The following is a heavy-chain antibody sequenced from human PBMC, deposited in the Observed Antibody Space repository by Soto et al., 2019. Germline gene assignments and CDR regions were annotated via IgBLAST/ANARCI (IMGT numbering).Heavy chain of an antibody. CDR1: GDSLSTYY. V-gene: IGHV4-4*07. CDR2: IHDTGRN. Sequence: QVQLQESGPGLVRPSETLSLTCTVSGDSLSTYYWSWIRQPAGERLEWIGRIHDTGRNNYNPSLKSRVTMSVDTSKNQFSLRVTSVTAADTAVYYCARESVSGTYRFDSWGQGTLVTVSS. J-gene: IGHJ4*02. D-gene: IGHD3-16*02. CDR3: ARESVSGTYRFDS.